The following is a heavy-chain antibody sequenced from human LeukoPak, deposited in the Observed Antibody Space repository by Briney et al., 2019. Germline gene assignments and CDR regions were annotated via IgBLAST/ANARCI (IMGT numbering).Heavy chain of an antibody. D-gene: IGHD5-18*01. Sequence: ASVKVSCKASRGTFSSYAISWVRQAPGQGLEWMGRIIPTFGTANYAQKFQGRVTITADESTSTAYMELSSLRSEDTAVYYCARDRGYSYAKKSSEYYYMDVWGKGTTVTVSS. V-gene: IGHV1-69*13. CDR1: RGTFSSYA. CDR3: ARDRGYSYAKKSSEYYYMDV. J-gene: IGHJ6*03. CDR2: IIPTFGTA.